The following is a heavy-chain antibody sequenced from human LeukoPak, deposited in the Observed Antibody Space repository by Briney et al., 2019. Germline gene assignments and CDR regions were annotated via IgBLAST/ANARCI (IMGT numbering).Heavy chain of an antibody. D-gene: IGHD2-2*02. CDR1: EFTFSSYT. V-gene: IGHV3-21*01. Sequence: KSGGSLRLSCAASEFTFSSYTMNWVRQAPGKGLEWVSSISSSSSYIYYADSMKGQFTISRDNAENSLYLQMNSLRAEDTAVYFCARGIYTSSPRNPKNFFDYWGQGTLVTVS. CDR2: ISSSSSYI. J-gene: IGHJ4*02. CDR3: ARGIYTSSPRNPKNFFDY.